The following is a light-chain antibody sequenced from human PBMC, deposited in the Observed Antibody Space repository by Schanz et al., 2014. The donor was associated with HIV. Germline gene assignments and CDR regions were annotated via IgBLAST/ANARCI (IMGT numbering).Light chain of an antibody. J-gene: IGKJ4*02. Sequence: DIPMTQSPSSVSASLGDTVTITCRASRGISSWLAWYQQKPGKAPKLLIYDATTSQSDVPSRFSGSGSGTDFTLTITNLQPEDFATYFCQQAYSFPQGFGGGTRV. CDR1: RGISSW. CDR3: QQAYSFPQG. V-gene: IGKV1-12*01. CDR2: DAT.